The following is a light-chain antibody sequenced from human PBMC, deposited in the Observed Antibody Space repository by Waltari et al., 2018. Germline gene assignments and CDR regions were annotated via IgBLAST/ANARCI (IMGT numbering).Light chain of an antibody. Sequence: QSALTQPASVSGSPGQSITLSCPGTSSDVGAYTYVSWYQHHPGKAPKVMIYEVSNRPSGVSNRFSGSKSANMASLTISGLQAEDEADYYCSSYTTSSTLGVFGGGTKLTVL. J-gene: IGLJ3*02. CDR3: SSYTTSSTLGV. CDR1: SSDVGAYTY. V-gene: IGLV2-14*01. CDR2: EVS.